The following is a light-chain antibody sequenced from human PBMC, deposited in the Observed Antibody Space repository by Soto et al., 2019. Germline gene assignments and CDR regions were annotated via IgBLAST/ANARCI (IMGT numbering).Light chain of an antibody. V-gene: IGKV1-5*03. CDR1: QSISNW. J-gene: IGKJ1*01. CDR3: QQYNSYSWT. Sequence: DIQMTQSPSTLSASVGDRVTIICWANQSISNWLAWYQKKPGKVPKLLIYKASNLDYGVPSRFSGSGSGTEFTLTISSLQPDDFATYYCQQYNSYSWTFGQGTKVEAK. CDR2: KAS.